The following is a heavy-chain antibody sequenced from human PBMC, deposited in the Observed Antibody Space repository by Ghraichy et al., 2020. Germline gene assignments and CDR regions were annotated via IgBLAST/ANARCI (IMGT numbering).Heavy chain of an antibody. CDR1: GFSFTTYN. J-gene: IGHJ3*02. Sequence: GGSLRLSCAASGFSFTTYNMNWVRQAPGKGLEWVSSISISSNYMFYADSVKDRFTISRDNAKNSLYLQMNSLTAEDTAVYYCAGDFGGGYGSGSYVENAFDIWGQGTMVTVSA. D-gene: IGHD3-10*01. CDR2: ISISSNYM. CDR3: AGDFGGGYGSGSYVENAFDI. V-gene: IGHV3-21*01.